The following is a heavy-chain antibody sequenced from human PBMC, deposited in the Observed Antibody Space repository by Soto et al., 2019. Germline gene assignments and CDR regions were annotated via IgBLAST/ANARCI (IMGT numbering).Heavy chain of an antibody. CDR3: ARLVACGGGSCEFDP. Sequence: QLQLQESGPGLVTPSETLSLTCTVSGGSVSSRAYFWAWVRQSPAKGLEWIGSINYRRTTFYIASLTVRATLALLTSKNQFSLCLNSVTAADTAVYDFARLVACGGGSCEFDPWGQGTLVTVSS. CDR2: INYRRTT. D-gene: IGHD2-15*01. CDR1: GGSVSSRAYF. V-gene: IGHV4-39*01. J-gene: IGHJ5*02.